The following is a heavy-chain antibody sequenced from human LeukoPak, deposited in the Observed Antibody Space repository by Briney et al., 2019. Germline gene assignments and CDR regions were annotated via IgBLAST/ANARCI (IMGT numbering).Heavy chain of an antibody. CDR1: GFTVSSNY. CDR3: ARELHYYDSSGYPDY. Sequence: GGSLRLSCAASGFTVSSNYMSWVRQAPGKGLEWVSYISRSASTIYYADSVKGRFTISRDNAKKSLYLQMNSLRAEHTAVYYCARELHYYDSSGYPDYWGQGTLVTVSS. D-gene: IGHD3-22*01. J-gene: IGHJ4*02. V-gene: IGHV3-11*04. CDR2: ISRSASTI.